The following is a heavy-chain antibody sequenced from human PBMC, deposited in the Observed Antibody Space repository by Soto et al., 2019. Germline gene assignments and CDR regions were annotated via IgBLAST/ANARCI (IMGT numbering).Heavy chain of an antibody. V-gene: IGHV3-7*03. CDR1: GFTFSSYW. D-gene: IGHD3-22*01. J-gene: IGHJ4*02. CDR2: IKQDGSEK. Sequence: EVQLVESGGGLVQPGGSLRLSCAASGFTFSSYWMSWVRQAPGKGLEWVANIKQDGSEKYYVDSVKGRFTISRNNAKNSLYLQMNSLRAEDTAVYYCAREITNDSSGYPLDYWGQGTPVTVSS. CDR3: AREITNDSSGYPLDY.